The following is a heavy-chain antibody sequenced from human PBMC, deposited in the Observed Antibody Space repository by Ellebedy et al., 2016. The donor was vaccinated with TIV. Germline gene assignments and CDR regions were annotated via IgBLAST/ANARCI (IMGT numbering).Heavy chain of an antibody. J-gene: IGHJ4*02. V-gene: IGHV3-48*02. CDR1: GFTFSSYS. Sequence: GESLKISCAASGFTFSSYSMNWVRQAPGKGLEWISFISSGGTVIYYADSVKGRFTISRDNAKNSIYLEINSLRDEETAMYYCARAIVRPHHYESTGYPGNYLDYWGQGALVTVSS. CDR2: ISSGGTVI. CDR3: ARAIVRPHHYESTGYPGNYLDY. D-gene: IGHD3-22*01.